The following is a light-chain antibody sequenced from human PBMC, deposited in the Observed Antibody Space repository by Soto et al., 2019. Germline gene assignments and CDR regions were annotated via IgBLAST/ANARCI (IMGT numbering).Light chain of an antibody. CDR2: DVN. CDR1: TSDVGGYDY. CDR3: SSYTSSTTLNV. V-gene: IGLV2-14*03. Sequence: QSALTQPASVSGSPGQSITVSCTGTTSDVGGYDYVSWYQHHPGKAPKLMIYDVNIRPSGVSVRFSGSKSGDTASLTISGLQAEDEGDYYCSSYTSSTTLNVFGTGTKLTVL. J-gene: IGLJ1*01.